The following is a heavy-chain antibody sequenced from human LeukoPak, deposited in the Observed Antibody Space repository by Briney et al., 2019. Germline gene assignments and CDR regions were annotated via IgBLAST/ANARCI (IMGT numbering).Heavy chain of an antibody. CDR2: TYYRSEWYN. CDR3: ARLAAAFGAFDI. V-gene: IGHV6-1*01. CDR1: GDSVSSNSAV. J-gene: IGHJ3*02. Sequence: SQTLSLTCAISGDSVSSNSAVWNWIRQSPSRGFEWLGRTYYRSEWYNDYAVSVKSRITIKPNTSQSQFSLQLNSVTPDDSAVYYCARLAAAFGAFDIWGQGTMVTVSS. D-gene: IGHD6-13*01.